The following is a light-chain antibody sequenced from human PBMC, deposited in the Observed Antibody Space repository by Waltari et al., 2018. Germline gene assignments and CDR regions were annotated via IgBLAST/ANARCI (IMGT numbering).Light chain of an antibody. Sequence: DIQLTQSPSPLSASVGDRVTITCRASQSIDTFLNWYQQRPGKAPKVLIYGATTLQSGVPSRFSGSGSGTHFTLTISSLQPYDFATYFCQQSHTMLYTFGQGTKLEIK. CDR2: GAT. J-gene: IGKJ2*01. CDR3: QQSHTMLYT. V-gene: IGKV1-39*01. CDR1: QSIDTF.